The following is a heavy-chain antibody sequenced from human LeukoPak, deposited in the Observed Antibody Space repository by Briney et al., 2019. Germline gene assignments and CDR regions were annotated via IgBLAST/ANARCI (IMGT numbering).Heavy chain of an antibody. V-gene: IGHV1-2*02. J-gene: IGHJ4*02. CDR2: INPNSGGT. CDR1: GYTFTGYY. Sequence: ASVKVSCKASGYTFTGYYMHWVRQAPGQGLEWMGWINPNSGGTNYAQKFQGRVTVTRDTSISTAYMELSRLRSDDTAVYYCARDGYCSSTSCSGVPKIWGQGTLVTVSS. D-gene: IGHD2-2*03. CDR3: ARDGYCSSTSCSGVPKI.